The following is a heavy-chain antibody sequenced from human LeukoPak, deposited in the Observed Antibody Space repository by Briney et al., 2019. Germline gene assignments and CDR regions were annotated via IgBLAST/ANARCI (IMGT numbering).Heavy chain of an antibody. CDR3: ARDVAAAATGSDY. CDR2: IWYDGSNK. D-gene: IGHD6-13*01. J-gene: IGHJ4*02. CDR1: GFTFSSYG. Sequence: GGSLRLSCAASGFTFSSYGMHWVRQAPGKGLEWVAVIWYDGSNKYYADSVKGRFTISRDDSKNTLYLQMNSLRAEDTAVYYCARDVAAAATGSDYWGQGTLVTVSS. V-gene: IGHV3-33*01.